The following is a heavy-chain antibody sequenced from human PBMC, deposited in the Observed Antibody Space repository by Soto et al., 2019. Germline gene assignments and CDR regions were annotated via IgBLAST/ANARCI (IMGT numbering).Heavy chain of an antibody. V-gene: IGHV1-69*13. CDR1: GGTFSSYA. CDR3: ASRYCTNGVCYWGLDP. D-gene: IGHD2-8*01. J-gene: IGHJ5*02. CDR2: IIPIFGTA. Sequence: SVKVSCKASGGTFSSYAISWVRQAPGQGLEWMGGIIPIFGTANYAQKFQGRVTITADESTSAAYMELSSLRSEDTAVYYCASRYCTNGVCYWGLDPWGQGTLVTVSS.